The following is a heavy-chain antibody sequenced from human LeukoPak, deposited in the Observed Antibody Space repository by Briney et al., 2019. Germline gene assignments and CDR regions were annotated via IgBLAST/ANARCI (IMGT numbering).Heavy chain of an antibody. J-gene: IGHJ4*02. CDR1: GYSFTSYW. Sequence: GGALQISCKGSGYSFTSYWIAWVRQMPGKGLEWMGIIYPGDSDTRYSPSFRGQITISADKSINTAYLQWNSLKDSDTAMYFCARLPTVTTSGDYWGQGTLVTVSS. CDR2: IYPGDSDT. CDR3: ARLPTVTTSGDY. D-gene: IGHD4-17*01. V-gene: IGHV5-51*01.